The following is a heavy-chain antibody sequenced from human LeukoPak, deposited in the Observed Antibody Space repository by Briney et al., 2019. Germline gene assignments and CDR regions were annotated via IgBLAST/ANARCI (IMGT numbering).Heavy chain of an antibody. D-gene: IGHD2-21*02. CDR3: ASAYCGGDCHSANYYYYGMDV. CDR2: MNPNSGNT. Sequence: GASVKVSCKASGYTFTSYDINWVRQATGQGLEWMGWMNPNSGNTGYAQKFQGRVTMTRNTSISTAYMELSSLRSEDTAVYYCASAYCGGDCHSANYYYYGMDVWGQGTTVTVSS. J-gene: IGHJ6*02. V-gene: IGHV1-8*01. CDR1: GYTFTSYD.